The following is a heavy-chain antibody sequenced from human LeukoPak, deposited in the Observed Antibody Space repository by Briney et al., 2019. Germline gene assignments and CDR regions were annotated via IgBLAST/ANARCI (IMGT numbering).Heavy chain of an antibody. J-gene: IGHJ3*02. CDR1: GLLVSNYY. V-gene: IGHV3-53*01. D-gene: IGHD3-9*01. Sequence: GGSLRLSCAASGLLVSNYYMNWVRQAPGKGLEWFSFIYSGGTTHHADSVKGRFTISRDNSQNTVYLQMNSLRADDTAVYHCARGRYDYVCDIWGQGTMVTVSS. CDR3: ARGRYDYVCDI. CDR2: IYSGGTT.